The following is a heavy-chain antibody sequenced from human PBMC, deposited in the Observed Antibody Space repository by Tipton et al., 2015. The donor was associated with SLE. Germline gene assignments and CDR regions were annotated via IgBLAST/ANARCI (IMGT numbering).Heavy chain of an antibody. CDR3: ARDVTIVGARYYFDY. J-gene: IGHJ4*02. D-gene: IGHD1-26*01. Sequence: SLRLSCASSGFTFSSYAMNWVRQAPGKGLEWVSAISASGGNTNYADSVKGRFTISRDNSKNTLYLQMNGLRAEDTAVYYCARDVTIVGARYYFDYWGQGTLVTVSS. V-gene: IGHV3-23*01. CDR1: GFTFSSYA. CDR2: ISASGGNT.